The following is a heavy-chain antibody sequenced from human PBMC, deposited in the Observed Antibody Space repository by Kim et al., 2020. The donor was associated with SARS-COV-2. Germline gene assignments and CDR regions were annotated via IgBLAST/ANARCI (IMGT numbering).Heavy chain of an antibody. V-gene: IGHV4-59*01. D-gene: IGHD3-3*01. CDR3: ARSGELRFLEWLSLDY. J-gene: IGHJ4*02. Sequence: SLTSRGTISVDTSKNQFSLKLSSVTAADTAVYYCARSGELRFLEWLSLDYWGQGTLVTVSS.